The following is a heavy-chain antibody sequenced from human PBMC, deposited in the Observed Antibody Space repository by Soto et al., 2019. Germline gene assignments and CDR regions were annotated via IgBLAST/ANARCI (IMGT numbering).Heavy chain of an antibody. Sequence: GGSLRLSCAASGFTFSSYSMNWVRQAPGKGLEWVSYISSSSSTIYYADSVKGRFTISRDNAKNSLYLQMNSLRAEDTAVYYCARDRVRERSRYFDYWGQGTLVTVSS. J-gene: IGHJ4*02. CDR1: GFTFSSYS. CDR2: ISSSSSTI. V-gene: IGHV3-48*01. CDR3: ARDRVRERSRYFDY. D-gene: IGHD1-26*01.